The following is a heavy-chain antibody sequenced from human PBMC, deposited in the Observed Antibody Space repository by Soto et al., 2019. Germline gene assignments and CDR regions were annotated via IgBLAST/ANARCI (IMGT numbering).Heavy chain of an antibody. CDR1: GATFANYW. CDR2: ISNDGSDI. CDR3: TRDMPHDWVDS. D-gene: IGHD3-16*01. Sequence: EVHVVESGGGLLQPGGSLRLSCEASGATFANYWMHWVRQVPGQGLVWVPRISNDGSDITYADSVKGRFTASRDNTQNMVFLQMNILRVEDTAGEYCTRDMPHDWVDSWGQGTLVTVSS. J-gene: IGHJ4*02. V-gene: IGHV3-74*01.